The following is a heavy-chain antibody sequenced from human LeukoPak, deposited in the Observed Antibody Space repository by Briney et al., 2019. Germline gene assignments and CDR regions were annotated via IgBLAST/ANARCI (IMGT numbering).Heavy chain of an antibody. J-gene: IGHJ5*02. Sequence: PGRSLRLSCAASGFTFSSYALHWVRQAPGKGLEWVAVISYDGSIKYYADSVKGRFTTSRDNSKNTLYLQMNSLTTDDTAVYYCARAYDSSVYRSNWFDPWGQGTLVTVSS. CDR2: ISYDGSIK. CDR1: GFTFSSYA. CDR3: ARAYDSSVYRSNWFDP. D-gene: IGHD3-22*01. V-gene: IGHV3-30-3*01.